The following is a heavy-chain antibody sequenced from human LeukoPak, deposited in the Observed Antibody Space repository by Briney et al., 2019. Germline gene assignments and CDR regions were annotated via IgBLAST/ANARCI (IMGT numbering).Heavy chain of an antibody. V-gene: IGHV7-4-1*02. D-gene: IGHD4-11*01. CDR1: GGTFSSYS. CDR2: INTNTGNP. Sequence: GSSVKVSCKASGGTFSSYSFTWVRQAPGQGLEWMGWINTNTGNPTYAQGFTGRFVFSLDTSVSTAYLQISSLKAEDTAVYYCARVRKLTTDAFDIWGQGTMVTVSS. CDR3: ARVRKLTTDAFDI. J-gene: IGHJ3*02.